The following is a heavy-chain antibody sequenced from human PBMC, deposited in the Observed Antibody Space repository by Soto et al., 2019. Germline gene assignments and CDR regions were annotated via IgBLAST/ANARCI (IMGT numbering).Heavy chain of an antibody. Sequence: QVQLVQSGAEVKKPGASVKVSCKTSGFTFTSYCMHWVRQAPGQGLEWMGIINPSGGGTSYEKKFQGRVTMTRDTSTSTAYMEMSSLRYEDTAMYYCATYYCAREGSSGWPFDYWGQGTLVTVSS. CDR2: INPSGGGT. CDR3: ATYYCAREGSSGWPFDY. V-gene: IGHV1-46*01. D-gene: IGHD6-19*01. J-gene: IGHJ4*02. CDR1: GFTFTSYC.